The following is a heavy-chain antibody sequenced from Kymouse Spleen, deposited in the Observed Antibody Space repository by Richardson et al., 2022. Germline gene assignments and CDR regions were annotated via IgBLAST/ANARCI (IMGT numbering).Heavy chain of an antibody. CDR1: GFTFSSYG. CDR3: ARGGSIVVVPAAPD. CDR2: IWYDGSNK. Sequence: QVQLVESGGGVVQPGRSLRLSCAASGFTFSSYGMHWVRQAPGKGLEWVAVIWYDGSNKYYADSVKGRFTISRDNSKNTLYLQMNSLRAEDTAVYYCARGGSIVVVPAAPDWGQGTLVTVSS. V-gene: IGHV3-33*01. D-gene: IGHD2-2*02. J-gene: IGHJ4*02.